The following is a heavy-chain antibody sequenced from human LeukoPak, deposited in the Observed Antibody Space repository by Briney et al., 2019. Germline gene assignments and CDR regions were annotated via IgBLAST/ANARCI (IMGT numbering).Heavy chain of an antibody. D-gene: IGHD3-16*01. V-gene: IGHV3-23*01. CDR3: AKGYYDYVWGSYYFDY. CDR2: LSGSGGST. CDR1: GFTFSSYA. J-gene: IGHJ4*02. Sequence: GGSLRLSCAASGFTFSSYAMGWVRQAPGKGLQWVSALSGSGGSTYYADSVKGRFTISRDNSRDTLYLQMNSLRAEDTAVYYCAKGYYDYVWGSYYFDYWGQGTLVTVSS.